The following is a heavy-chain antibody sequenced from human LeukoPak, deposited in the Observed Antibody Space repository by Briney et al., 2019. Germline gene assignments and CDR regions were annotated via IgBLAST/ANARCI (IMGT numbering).Heavy chain of an antibody. Sequence: GGSLRLSCAACGFTFRNYVIHWVRQAPGKGLEWVAVTSSDLNVKLYADSVKGRFTISRDNSRSTLYLQMNSLRPEDTAIYYCAREGYYGSGSPPSLYFDYWGQGTLVTVSS. J-gene: IGHJ4*02. CDR1: GFTFRNYV. CDR2: TSSDLNVK. V-gene: IGHV3-30-3*01. CDR3: AREGYYGSGSPPSLYFDY. D-gene: IGHD3-10*01.